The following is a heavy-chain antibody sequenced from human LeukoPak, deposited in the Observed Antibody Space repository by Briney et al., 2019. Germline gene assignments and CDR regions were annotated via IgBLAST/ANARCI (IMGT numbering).Heavy chain of an antibody. CDR2: IKQDGSDE. Sequence: PGGSLRLSCAASGFTFSSYWMSWVRQAPGKGLEWVANIKQDGSDEYYVDSVKGRFTISRDNAKNSLSLQMNTLRAEDTAVYYCGRYLRSTSGSIWGQGTLVTVSS. D-gene: IGHD1-1*01. J-gene: IGHJ4*02. CDR3: GRYLRSTSGSI. V-gene: IGHV3-7*01. CDR1: GFTFSSYW.